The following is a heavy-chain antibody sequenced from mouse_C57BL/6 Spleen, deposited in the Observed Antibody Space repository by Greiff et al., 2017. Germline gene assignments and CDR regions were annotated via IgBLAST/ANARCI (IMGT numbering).Heavy chain of an antibody. CDR3: ARQRFLWSVDV. V-gene: IGHV5-17*01. J-gene: IGHJ1*01. Sequence: DVQLVQSGGGLVKPGGSLKLSCAASGFTFSNYGMHWVRQAPEKGLEWVAYISSGSSTIYYAETVKGRVTITRDNAKNTLYLQLTSLTSEDSAMYYCARQRFLWSVDVWGPGTTVTVSS. CDR2: ISSGSSTI. CDR1: GFTFSNYG. D-gene: IGHD6-1*01.